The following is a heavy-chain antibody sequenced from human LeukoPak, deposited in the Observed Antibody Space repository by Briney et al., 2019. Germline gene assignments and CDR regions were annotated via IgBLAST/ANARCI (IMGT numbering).Heavy chain of an antibody. CDR1: GFTFSTSA. D-gene: IGHD3-3*01. J-gene: IGHJ4*02. V-gene: IGHV3-23*01. CDR3: AKSYTSTIFGVVTYRLDY. Sequence: PGGSLRLSCAASGFTFSTSAMSWVRQTPGKGLEWVSTISGSGGSTSYADSVKGRFTISRDNSKNTLYLQMNSLRAEDTAVYYCAKSYTSTIFGVVTYRLDYWGQGTLVTVSS. CDR2: ISGSGGST.